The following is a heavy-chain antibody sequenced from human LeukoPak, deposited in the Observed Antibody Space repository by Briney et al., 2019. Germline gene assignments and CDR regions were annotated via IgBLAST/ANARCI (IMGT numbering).Heavy chain of an antibody. CDR1: GFTFSSYG. Sequence: GGSLRLSCAASGFTFSSYGMSWVRQAPGRGLEWVSSIGGSGVTTYYADSVKGRFTISRDNSKSTLYLQLNSLRAEDTAVYYCAKLGNDDFCWGQGTLVTVSS. CDR2: IGGSGVTT. V-gene: IGHV3-23*01. D-gene: IGHD2-21*02. CDR3: AKLGNDDFC. J-gene: IGHJ4*02.